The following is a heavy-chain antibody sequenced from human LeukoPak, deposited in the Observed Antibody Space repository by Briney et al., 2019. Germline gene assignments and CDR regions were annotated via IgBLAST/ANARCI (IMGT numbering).Heavy chain of an antibody. J-gene: IGHJ4*02. CDR2: IWYDGSNE. CDR1: GFTFSSYG. CDR3: ARDSGGVPASFDY. V-gene: IGHV3-33*01. Sequence: GGSLRLSCAASGFTFSSYGMHWVRQAPGKGLEWVAVIWYDGSNEYYADSVKGRFTISRDNSKNTLYLQMNSLRAEDTAVYYCARDSGGVPASFDYWGQGTLVTVSS. D-gene: IGHD2-2*01.